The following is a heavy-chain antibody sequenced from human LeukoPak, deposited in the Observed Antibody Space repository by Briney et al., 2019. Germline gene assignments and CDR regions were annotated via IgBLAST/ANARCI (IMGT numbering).Heavy chain of an antibody. CDR2: IYYSGST. J-gene: IGHJ3*02. D-gene: IGHD3-22*01. CDR1: GGSISSGGYY. V-gene: IGHV4-31*03. CDR3: ARDKAGYDSTVRAFDI. Sequence: SETLSPICTVSGGSISSGGYYWSWIRQHPGKGLEWIGYIYYSGSTYYNPSLKSRVTISVDTSKNQFSLKLSSVTAADTAVYYCARDKAGYDSTVRAFDIWGQGTMVTVSS.